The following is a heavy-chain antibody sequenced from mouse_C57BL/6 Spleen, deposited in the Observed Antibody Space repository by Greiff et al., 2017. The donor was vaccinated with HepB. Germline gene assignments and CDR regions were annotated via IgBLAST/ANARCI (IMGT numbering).Heavy chain of an antibody. CDR2: IYPGSGST. D-gene: IGHD3-2*02. J-gene: IGHJ3*01. CDR3: ARSGQLRLPFAY. CDR1: GYTFTSYW. V-gene: IGHV1-55*01. Sequence: QVQLQQPGAELVKPGASVKMSCKASGYTFTSYWITWVKQRPGQGLEWIGDIYPGSGSTNYNEKFKGKATLTVDTSSSTAYMQLSSLTSEDSAVYYCARSGQLRLPFAYWGQGTLVTVSA.